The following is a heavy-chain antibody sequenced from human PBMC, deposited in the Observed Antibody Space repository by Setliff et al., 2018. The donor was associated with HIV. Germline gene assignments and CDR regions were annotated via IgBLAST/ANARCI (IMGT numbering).Heavy chain of an antibody. CDR1: GYTVTELS. D-gene: IGHD2-8*02. Sequence: ASVKVSCKVSGYTVTELSINWVRQAPGQGLEWMGWISGDNGNTKYAQKLQGRVTMTTDTSTSTAYMELRNLRSDDTAVYYCARVQVGDPYYSYYYMDVWGEGTTVTVSS. V-gene: IGHV1-18*01. J-gene: IGHJ6*03. CDR2: ISGDNGNT. CDR3: ARVQVGDPYYSYYYMDV.